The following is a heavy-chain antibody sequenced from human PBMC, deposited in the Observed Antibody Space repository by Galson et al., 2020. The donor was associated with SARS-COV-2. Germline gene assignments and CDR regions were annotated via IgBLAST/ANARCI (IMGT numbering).Heavy chain of an antibody. V-gene: IGHV3-23*01. J-gene: IGHJ4*02. CDR3: ARERGGNFDY. Sequence: GGSLRLSCADSGFTFSSYAMSWVRQAPGKGLEWVSAISVSGISTYYADSVKGRFTISRDNSKNTLYLQMNSLRAEDTAVYYCARERGGNFDYWGQGTLVTVSS. D-gene: IGHD2-15*01. CDR1: GFTFSSYA. CDR2: ISVSGIST.